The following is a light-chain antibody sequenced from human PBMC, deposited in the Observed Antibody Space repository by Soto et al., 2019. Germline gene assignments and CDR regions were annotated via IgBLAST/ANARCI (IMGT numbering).Light chain of an antibody. CDR3: SSYRSGGTFV. Sequence: QSALDHPTSGYGSPGQAIAISCSGTSSDVGGYNYVSWHQQHPGKAPKVLISVVSNRPSGVSNRFSGSKSGNTASLTISGLQAEDEADYYCSSYRSGGTFVFGSGTKFTVI. CDR1: SSDVGGYNY. CDR2: VVS. J-gene: IGLJ1*01. V-gene: IGLV2-14*01.